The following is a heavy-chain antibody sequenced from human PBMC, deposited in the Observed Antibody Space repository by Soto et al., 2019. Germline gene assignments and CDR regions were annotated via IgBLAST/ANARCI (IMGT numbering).Heavy chain of an antibody. J-gene: IGHJ5*02. CDR1: GYTFTDYY. V-gene: IGHV1-2*04. Sequence: QVQLVQSGAEVKKPGASVKVSCTASGYTFTDYYVHWVRQAPGQGLEWMGWINVNSGVTNLAQKFQGWVTLSRDTSVSTAYMEVNRLKSADTAVFFCARGVSGWSPFDPWGQGTLVTVSS. D-gene: IGHD6-19*01. CDR3: ARGVSGWSPFDP. CDR2: INVNSGVT.